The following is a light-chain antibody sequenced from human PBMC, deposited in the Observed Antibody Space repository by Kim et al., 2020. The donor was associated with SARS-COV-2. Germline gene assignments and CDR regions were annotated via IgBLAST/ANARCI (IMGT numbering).Light chain of an antibody. Sequence: CTLTSGDNHYRVDWYQQRPGEGPRFVMRVGTGGIVGSKGDGIPDRFSVWAAGLNRYLTIKNIQEEDESDYHCGADHGSGSNFVWVFGGGTQLTVL. CDR1: SGDNHYR. CDR2: VGTGGIVG. J-gene: IGLJ3*02. V-gene: IGLV9-49*01. CDR3: GADHGSGSNFVWV.